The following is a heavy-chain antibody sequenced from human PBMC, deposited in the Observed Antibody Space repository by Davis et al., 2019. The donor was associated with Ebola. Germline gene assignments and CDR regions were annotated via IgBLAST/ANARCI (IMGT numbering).Heavy chain of an antibody. CDR3: ARGRGRWLRSASIGY. V-gene: IGHV4-30-2*01. J-gene: IGHJ4*02. Sequence: SETLSLTCAVYGGSISSGGYSWSWIRQPPGKGLEWIGYIYHSGSTYYNPSLKSRVTISVDTSKNQFSLKLSSVTAADTAVYYCARGRGRWLRSASIGYWGQGTLVTVSS. D-gene: IGHD5-12*01. CDR1: GGSISSGGYS. CDR2: IYHSGST.